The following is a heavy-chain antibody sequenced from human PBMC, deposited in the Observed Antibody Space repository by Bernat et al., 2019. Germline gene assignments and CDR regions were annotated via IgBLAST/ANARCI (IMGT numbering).Heavy chain of an antibody. CDR3: ASDLGTAISGGMGYYYYGMDV. J-gene: IGHJ6*02. CDR1: GFTFSSYW. CDR2: IKQDGSEK. V-gene: IGHV3-7*04. D-gene: IGHD5-18*01. Sequence: EVQLVESGGGLVQPGGSLRLSCAASGFTFSSYWMSWVRQAPGKGLEWVANIKQDGSEKYYVDSVKGRFTISRDNAKNSLYLQMNSLRAEDTAVYYCASDLGTAISGGMGYYYYGMDVWGQGTTVTVSS.